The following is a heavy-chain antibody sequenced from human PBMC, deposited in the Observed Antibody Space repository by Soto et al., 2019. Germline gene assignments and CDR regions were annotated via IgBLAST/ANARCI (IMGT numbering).Heavy chain of an antibody. J-gene: IGHJ4*02. D-gene: IGHD3-9*01. V-gene: IGHV1-2*02. Sequence: ASVKVSCKASGYTFTGYYMHWVRQAPGQGLEWMGWINPNSGGTNYAQKFQGRVTMTRDTSISTAYMELSRLRPDDTAVYYCARGGTSGGYFDWLPSGGYYFDYWAQGTLVTVSS. CDR2: INPNSGGT. CDR1: GYTFTGYY. CDR3: ARGGTSGGYFDWLPSGGYYFDY.